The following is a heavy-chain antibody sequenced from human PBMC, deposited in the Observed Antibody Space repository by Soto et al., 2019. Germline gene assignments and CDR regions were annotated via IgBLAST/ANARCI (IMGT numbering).Heavy chain of an antibody. Sequence: PGGSLRLSCAASGFTFSSYAMSWVRQAPGKGLEWVSAISGSGGSTYYADSVKGRFTISRDNSKNTLYLQMNSLRAEDTAVYYCAKAVSRPYRRNHYYYYYGMDVWGQGTTVTVSS. CDR2: ISGSGGST. CDR1: GFTFSSYA. V-gene: IGHV3-23*01. D-gene: IGHD1-1*01. J-gene: IGHJ6*02. CDR3: AKAVSRPYRRNHYYYYYGMDV.